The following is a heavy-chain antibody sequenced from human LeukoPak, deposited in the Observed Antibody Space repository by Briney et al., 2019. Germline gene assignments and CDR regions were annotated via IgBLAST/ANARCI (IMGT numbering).Heavy chain of an antibody. D-gene: IGHD3-22*01. CDR2: IYSGGST. J-gene: IGHJ4*02. V-gene: IGHV3-66*01. CDR3: ARGYFYDSSVGY. Sequence: GGSLRLSCAASGFTVSSSYMTWVRQAPGKGLEWVSVIYSGGSTYYADSVKGRFTISRDNSKNTVYLQMNSLRAEDTAVYYCARGYFYDSSVGYWGQGTLVIVSS. CDR1: GFTVSSSY.